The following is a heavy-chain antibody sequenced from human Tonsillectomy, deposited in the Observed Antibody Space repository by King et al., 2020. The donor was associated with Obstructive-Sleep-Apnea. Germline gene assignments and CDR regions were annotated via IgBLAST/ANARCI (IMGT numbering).Heavy chain of an antibody. Sequence: VQLVESGGGLVQPGGSLRLSCAASGFTFSSYAMSWVRQAPGKGLEWVSDISGSVDSTYYADSVKGRFTISRAISKNTLYLQMNSLRAEDTAVYYFAKDSGERYFDWLLEVKGFDYWGQGTLVTVSS. J-gene: IGHJ4*02. V-gene: IGHV3-23*04. CDR2: ISGSVDST. CDR3: AKDSGERYFDWLLEVKGFDY. D-gene: IGHD3-9*01. CDR1: GFTFSSYA.